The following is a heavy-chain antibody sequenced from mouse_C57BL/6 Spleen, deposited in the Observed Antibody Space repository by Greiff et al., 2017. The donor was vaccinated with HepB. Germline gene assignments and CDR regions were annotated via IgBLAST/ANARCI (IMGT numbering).Heavy chain of an antibody. CDR2: INPNNGGT. D-gene: IGHD1-1*01. CDR1: GYTFTDYY. CDR3: ARKGNYYGSPLYAMDY. V-gene: IGHV1-26*01. J-gene: IGHJ4*01. Sequence: EVQLQQSGPELVKPGASVKISCKASGYTFTDYYMNWVKQSHGKSLEWIGDINPNNGGTSYNQKFKGKATLTVDKSSSTAYMELRSLTSEDSAVYYCARKGNYYGSPLYAMDYWGQGTSVTVSS.